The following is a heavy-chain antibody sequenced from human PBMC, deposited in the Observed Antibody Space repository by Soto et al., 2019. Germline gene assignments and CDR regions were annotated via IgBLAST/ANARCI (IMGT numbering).Heavy chain of an antibody. CDR2: INPSGGST. CDR3: ASPPRPGGSGYYYYGMDV. D-gene: IGHD6-25*01. J-gene: IGHJ6*02. CDR1: GYTFTSYY. Sequence: WASVKVSCKASGYTFTSYYMHWVRQAPGQGLEWMGIINPSGGSTSYAQKFQGRVTMTRDTSTSTVYMELSSLRSEDTAVYYCASPPRPGGSGYYYYGMDVWGQGTTVTVYS. V-gene: IGHV1-46*01.